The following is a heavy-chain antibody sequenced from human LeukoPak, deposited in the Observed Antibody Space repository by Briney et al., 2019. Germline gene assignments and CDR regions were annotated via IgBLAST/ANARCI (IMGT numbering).Heavy chain of an antibody. V-gene: IGHV1-18*01. CDR3: ARRVGIAPYYYYYYMDV. CDR2: ISAYNGNT. J-gene: IGHJ6*03. D-gene: IGHD6-13*01. CDR1: GYTSTSYG. Sequence: ASVKVSCKASGYTSTSYGISWVRQAPGQGLEWMGWISAYNGNTNYAQKLQGRVTMTTDTSTSTAYMELRSLRSDDTAVYYCARRVGIAPYYYYYYMDVWGKGTTVTVSS.